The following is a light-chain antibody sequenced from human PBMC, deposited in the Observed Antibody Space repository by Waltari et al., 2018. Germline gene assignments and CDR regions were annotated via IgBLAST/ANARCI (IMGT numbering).Light chain of an antibody. Sequence: QAVLTQPSSLSASPGASASLTCTLRSDINVAAYRVYWFQQKPGSPPQFLLRYKSDSDKKQGSVVPSRFSGYNGASANAVVLLISGLQSEDEADYYCMIWHSSAHVAFGGGTKLTVL. CDR2: YKSDSDK. J-gene: IGLJ2*01. V-gene: IGLV5-45*02. CDR3: MIWHSSAHVA. CDR1: SDINVAAYR.